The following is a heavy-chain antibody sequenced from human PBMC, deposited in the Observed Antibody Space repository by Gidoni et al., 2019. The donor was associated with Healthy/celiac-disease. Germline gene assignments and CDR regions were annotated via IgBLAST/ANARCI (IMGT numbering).Heavy chain of an antibody. CDR2: IYHSGST. D-gene: IGHD6-19*01. J-gene: IGHJ5*02. CDR1: VYSISRGYY. Sequence: QVQLQESGPGLVQPSETLSLTCTVSVYSISRGYYWGWIRQPPGKGLAWIGSIYHSGSTYYNPSLKSRVTISVATSKNQFSLKLSSVTAADTAVYYCARDTGIAVAGFDPWGQGTLVTVSS. CDR3: ARDTGIAVAGFDP. V-gene: IGHV4-38-2*02.